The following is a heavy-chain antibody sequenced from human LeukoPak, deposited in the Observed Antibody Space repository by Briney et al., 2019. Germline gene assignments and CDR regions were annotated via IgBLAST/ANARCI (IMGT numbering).Heavy chain of an antibody. J-gene: IGHJ4*02. CDR3: ARGRPSVAGTVWGY. Sequence: GSLRLSCAASGFTVSSNYMSWVRRPPGKGLEWIGEINHSGSTNYNPSLKSRVTISVDTSKNQFSLKLSSVTAADTAVYYCARGRPSVAGTVWGYWGQGTLVTVSS. CDR1: GFTVSSNY. D-gene: IGHD6-19*01. V-gene: IGHV4-34*01. CDR2: INHSGST.